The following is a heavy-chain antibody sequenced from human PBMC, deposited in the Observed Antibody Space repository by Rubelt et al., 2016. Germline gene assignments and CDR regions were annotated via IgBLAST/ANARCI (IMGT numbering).Heavy chain of an antibody. CDR3: VGGEPADY. Sequence: QVQLVQSGAEVKKSGASVKVSCKASGYTFSKYGISWVRQAPGQGLEWMGWISVNSGNTGYAQKLQVSVTMTTDTSTSTAYMELMSLRSDDTAVYYCVGGEPADYWGQGTLVTVSS. CDR2: ISVNSGNT. V-gene: IGHV1-18*01. J-gene: IGHJ4*02. D-gene: IGHD3-10*01. CDR1: GYTFSKYG.